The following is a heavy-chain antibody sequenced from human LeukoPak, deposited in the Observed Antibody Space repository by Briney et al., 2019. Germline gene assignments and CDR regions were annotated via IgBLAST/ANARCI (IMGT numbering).Heavy chain of an antibody. CDR3: ARTRKVATTADAFDI. CDR2: IYYSGST. D-gene: IGHD5-12*01. J-gene: IGHJ3*02. CDR1: GGSISSGDYY. Sequence: SQTLSLTCTVSGGSISSGDYYWSWIRQPPGKGLEWIGYIYYSGSTYYNPSLKSRVTISVDTSKNRFSLKLSSVTAAVTAVYYCARTRKVATTADAFDIWGQGTMVTVSS. V-gene: IGHV4-30-4*01.